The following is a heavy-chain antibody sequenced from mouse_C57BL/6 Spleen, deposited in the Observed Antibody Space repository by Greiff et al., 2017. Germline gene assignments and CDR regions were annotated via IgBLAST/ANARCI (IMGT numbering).Heavy chain of an antibody. V-gene: IGHV1-42*01. Sequence: VQLKESGPELVKPGASVKISCKASGYSFTGYYMNWVKQSPEKSLEWIGEINPSTGGTTYNQKFKAKATLTVDKSSSTAYMQLKSLTSEDSAVYYCARISYGNRGLYYAMDYWGQGTSVTVSS. CDR3: ARISYGNRGLYYAMDY. J-gene: IGHJ4*01. D-gene: IGHD2-1*01. CDR1: GYSFTGYY. CDR2: INPSTGGT.